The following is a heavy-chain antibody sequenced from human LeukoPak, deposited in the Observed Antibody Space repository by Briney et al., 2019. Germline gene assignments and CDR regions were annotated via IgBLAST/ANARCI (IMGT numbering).Heavy chain of an antibody. V-gene: IGHV3-30*04. CDR2: ISYDGSNE. D-gene: IGHD4-17*01. Sequence: GGSLRLSCAASGFTFSSYAMHWVRQAPGKGLEWVAVISYDGSNEYHADSVKGRFTISRDNSKNTVYLQMNSLRVEDMAVYYCARSRMTTVRDDAFDIWGQGTMVTVSS. J-gene: IGHJ3*02. CDR1: GFTFSSYA. CDR3: ARSRMTTVRDDAFDI.